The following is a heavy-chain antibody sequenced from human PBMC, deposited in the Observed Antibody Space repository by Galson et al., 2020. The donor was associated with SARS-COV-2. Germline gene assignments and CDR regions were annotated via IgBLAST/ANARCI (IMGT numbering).Heavy chain of an antibody. CDR2: IKQDGSDR. D-gene: IGHD5-18*01. CDR1: GFRFSNNW. V-gene: IGHV3-7*01. J-gene: IGHJ4*02. CDR3: ARDEDGYNDF. Sequence: PWGSLRLSCAASGFRFSNNWMSWVRQAPGKGLQWVANIKQDGSDRYYVDSVKGRFTISSDYAKNSVYLQMNNLTADDTAVYYCARDEDGYNDFWGQGTLVAVSS.